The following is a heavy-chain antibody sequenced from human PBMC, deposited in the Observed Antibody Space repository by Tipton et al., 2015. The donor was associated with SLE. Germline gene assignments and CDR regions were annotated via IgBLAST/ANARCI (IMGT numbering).Heavy chain of an antibody. Sequence: TLSLTCTVSGGSFSSGDYYWTWIRQPPGKGLEWIGYIYYSGSTNYNPSLKSRVTISVDTSKNQFSLKLSSVTAADTAVYYCAREDSSGWYDYWGQGTLVTVSS. J-gene: IGHJ4*02. CDR2: IYYSGST. CDR1: GGSFSSGDYY. D-gene: IGHD6-19*01. CDR3: AREDSSGWYDY. V-gene: IGHV4-61*08.